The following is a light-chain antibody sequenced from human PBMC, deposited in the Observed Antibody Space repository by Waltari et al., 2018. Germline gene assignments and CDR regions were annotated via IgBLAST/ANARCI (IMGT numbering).Light chain of an antibody. CDR1: HIGSKS. V-gene: IGLV3-21*02. CDR3: QVWDNYADLVI. J-gene: IGLJ2*01. CDR2: DDD. Sequence: SSVLTQPPSVSVAPGQTATIPCGGNHIGSKSVHWYQQKPGQAPVLVVYDDDVRPPGIPERISGSNSANTASLTINRVEVGDEAAYFCQVWDNYADLVIFGGGTKLTVL.